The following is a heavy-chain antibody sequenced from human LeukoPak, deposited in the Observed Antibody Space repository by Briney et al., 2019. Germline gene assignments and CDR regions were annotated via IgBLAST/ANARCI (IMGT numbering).Heavy chain of an antibody. Sequence: GGSLRLSCAASGFTFDDYAMYWVRQAPGKGLEWVSGITWNSGTIGYADSLKGRFTISRDNAKNSLYLQMNSLKTEDTALYYCAKQMDVWGKGTTVTVSS. V-gene: IGHV3-9*01. J-gene: IGHJ6*04. CDR1: GFTFDDYA. CDR3: AKQMDV. CDR2: ITWNSGTI.